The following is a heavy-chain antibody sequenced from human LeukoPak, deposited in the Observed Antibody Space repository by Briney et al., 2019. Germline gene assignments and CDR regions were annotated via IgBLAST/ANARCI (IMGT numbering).Heavy chain of an antibody. J-gene: IGHJ1*01. CDR2: IGGSGGST. V-gene: IGHV3-23*01. CDR3: AKVDIAVAGNSEYFQH. CDR1: GFTFSSYA. Sequence: GGSLRLSCAASGFTFSSYAMSWVRQAPGKGLEWVSAIGGSGGSTYYADSVKGRFTISRDNSKNTLYLQMNSLRAEDTAVYYCAKVDIAVAGNSEYFQHWGQGTLVTVSS. D-gene: IGHD6-19*01.